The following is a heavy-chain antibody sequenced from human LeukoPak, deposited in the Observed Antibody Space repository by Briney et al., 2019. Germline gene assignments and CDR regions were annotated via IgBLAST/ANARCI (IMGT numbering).Heavy chain of an antibody. CDR2: IYYSGST. Sequence: SETLSLTCTVSGGSISSSSDYWGWIRQPPGNGLEWIGSIYYSGSTYYNPSLKSRVTISVDPSKHPFALKLSSVTAADTAVYYCARRRRYFCGGDCSDDYWGQGTLVTVSS. D-gene: IGHD2-21*02. CDR3: ARRRRYFCGGDCSDDY. V-gene: IGHV4-39*01. CDR1: GGSISSSSDY. J-gene: IGHJ4*02.